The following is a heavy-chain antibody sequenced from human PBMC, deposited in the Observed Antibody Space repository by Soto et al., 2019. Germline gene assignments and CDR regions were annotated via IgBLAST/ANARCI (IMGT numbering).Heavy chain of an antibody. V-gene: IGHV4-38-2*01. Sequence: SGTLSLTCDVSGNSISSGSYWGWIRQPPGKGLEWIGTTDHSGNAYYDPSLKSRVTISIDPSKSQFSLKVLSVTAADTAVYYCASAHFVFYSSSWTKGFGLDFWGQGTLVTVSS. CDR1: GNSISSGSY. D-gene: IGHD6-6*01. CDR2: TDHSGNA. CDR3: ASAHFVFYSSSWTKGFGLDF. J-gene: IGHJ4*02.